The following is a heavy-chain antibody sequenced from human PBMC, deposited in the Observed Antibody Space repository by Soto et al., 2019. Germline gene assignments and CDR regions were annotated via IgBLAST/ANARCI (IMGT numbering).Heavy chain of an antibody. V-gene: IGHV4-30-2*01. CDR1: GGSISSGGYS. CDR2: IYHSGST. D-gene: IGHD6-19*01. Sequence: QLQLQESGSGLVKPSQTLSLTCAVSGGSISSGGYSWSWIRQPPGKGLEWIGYIYHSGSTYYNPSIKSRVTTSVDRSKNQFSLKLSSVTAADTAVYYCATAGGLGAVAADYWGQGTLVTVSS. CDR3: ATAGGLGAVAADY. J-gene: IGHJ4*02.